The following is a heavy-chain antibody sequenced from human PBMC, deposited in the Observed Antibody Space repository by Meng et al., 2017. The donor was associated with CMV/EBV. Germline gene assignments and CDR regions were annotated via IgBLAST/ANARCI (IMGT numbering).Heavy chain of an antibody. CDR3: AREGYCSSTSCYPSDAFDI. V-gene: IGHV3-21*01. CDR2: ISPSGTYI. D-gene: IGHD2-2*01. CDR1: GFTFSSYN. J-gene: IGHJ3*02. Sequence: GGSLRLSCAASGFTFSSYNMNWVRQAPGKGLEWVSSISPSGTYIYYADSVKGRFTISRDNAKISLYLQMNSLRAEDTAVYYCAREGYCSSTSCYPSDAFDIWGQGTMVTVSS.